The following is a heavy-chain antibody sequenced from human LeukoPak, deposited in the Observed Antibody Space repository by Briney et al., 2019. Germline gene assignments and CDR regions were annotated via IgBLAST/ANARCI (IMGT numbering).Heavy chain of an antibody. J-gene: IGHJ6*02. V-gene: IGHV1-46*01. D-gene: IGHD6-13*01. CDR1: GYTFASYY. CDR3: AREWIAAADSYGVDV. CDR2: INPSGGST. Sequence: RASVKVSCKASGYTFASYYMHWVRQAPGQGLEWMGIINPSGGSTSYAQKFQGRVTMTRDTSTSTVYMELSSLRSEDTAVYYCAREWIAAADSYGVDVWGQGTTVTVSS.